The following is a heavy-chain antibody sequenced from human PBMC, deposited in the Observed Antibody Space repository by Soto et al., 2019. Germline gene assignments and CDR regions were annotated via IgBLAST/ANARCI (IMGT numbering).Heavy chain of an antibody. CDR2: IWYDGSNK. J-gene: IGHJ6*02. Sequence: QVQLVESGGGVVQPGRSLRLSCAASGFTFSSYGMHWVRQAPGKGLEWVAVIWYDGSNKYYADSVKGRFTISRDNSNNTLHLQMNSLRADDTAVYYCASDISYTAMVDYYYYGMDVWGQGTTVTVSS. CDR1: GFTFSSYG. V-gene: IGHV3-33*01. D-gene: IGHD5-18*01. CDR3: ASDISYTAMVDYYYYGMDV.